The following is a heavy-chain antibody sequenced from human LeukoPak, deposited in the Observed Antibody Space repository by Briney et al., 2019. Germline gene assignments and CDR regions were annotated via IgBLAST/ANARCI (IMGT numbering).Heavy chain of an antibody. J-gene: IGHJ4*02. CDR1: GFTFRTYH. V-gene: IGHV3-33*01. D-gene: IGHD4-17*01. CDR3: ARENYGDSGGLDY. Sequence: PGGSLRLSCATSGFTFRTYHMHWVRQAPGKGLEWVGVTWYRVTENDYADSVKGRFTISRDDSRNTVYLEMKSLRVEDTAVYYCARENYGDSGGLDYWGRGTLVTVS. CDR2: TWYRVTEN.